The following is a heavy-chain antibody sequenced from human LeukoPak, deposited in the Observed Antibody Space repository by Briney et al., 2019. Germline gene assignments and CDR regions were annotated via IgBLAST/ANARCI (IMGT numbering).Heavy chain of an antibody. CDR1: GFTFSSYG. J-gene: IGHJ4*02. CDR3: AKTYNWNDVLPFDY. Sequence: GRSLRLSCAASGFTFSSYGMHWVRQAPGKGLEWVAVIWYDGSNKYYADSVKGRFTISRDNSKNTLYLQMNSLRAEDTAVYYCAKTYNWNDVLPFDYWGQGTLVTVSS. D-gene: IGHD1-1*01. CDR2: IWYDGSNK. V-gene: IGHV3-33*06.